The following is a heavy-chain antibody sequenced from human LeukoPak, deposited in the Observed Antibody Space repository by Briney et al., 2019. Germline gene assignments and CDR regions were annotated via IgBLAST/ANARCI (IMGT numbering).Heavy chain of an antibody. V-gene: IGHV4-59*08. CDR3: ASIGVAYCSGGSCYGFRDWFDP. CDR2: IYYSGST. D-gene: IGHD2-15*01. CDR1: GGSISSYY. Sequence: SETLSLTCTVSGGSISSYYWSWIRQPPGKGLEWIGYIYYSGSTNYNPSLKSRVTISVDTSKNQFSLKLSSVTAADTAVYYCASIGVAYCSGGSCYGFRDWFDPWGQGTLVTVSS. J-gene: IGHJ5*02.